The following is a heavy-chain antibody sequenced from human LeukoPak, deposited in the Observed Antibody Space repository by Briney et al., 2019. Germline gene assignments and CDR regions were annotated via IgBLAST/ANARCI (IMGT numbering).Heavy chain of an antibody. V-gene: IGHV1-46*01. D-gene: IGHD2-21*02. Sequence: ASVKVSCKASGYTFGSHSMHWVRQAPGQGLEWMGIINPSVDVTTYAQNFQGRVIMTRDMSTSTVYMELSSLRSEDTAVYYCARDRDWHFDYWGQGTLVTVSS. J-gene: IGHJ4*02. CDR3: ARDRDWHFDY. CDR1: GYTFGSHS. CDR2: INPSVDVT.